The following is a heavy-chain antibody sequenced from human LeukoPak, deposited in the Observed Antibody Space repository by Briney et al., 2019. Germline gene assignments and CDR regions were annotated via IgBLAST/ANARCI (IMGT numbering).Heavy chain of an antibody. CDR2: IYYSGST. CDR3: ARGELGDGYNRWYFDY. J-gene: IGHJ4*02. CDR1: GGSISSSSYY. D-gene: IGHD5-24*01. V-gene: IGHV4-39*01. Sequence: SETLSLTCTVSGGSISSSSYYWGWIRQPPGKGLEWIGSIYYSGSTYYNPSLKSRVTISVDTSKNQFSLKLSSVTAADTAVYYCARGELGDGYNRWYFDYWGQGTLVTVSS.